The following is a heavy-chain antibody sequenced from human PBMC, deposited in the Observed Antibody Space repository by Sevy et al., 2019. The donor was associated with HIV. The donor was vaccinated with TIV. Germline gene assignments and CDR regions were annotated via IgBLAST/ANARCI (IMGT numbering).Heavy chain of an antibody. V-gene: IGHV5-51*01. Sequence: GESLKISCPGSGYTFGDYWIAWVRQMPGKGLELMGVIYPGDSSDSGTKYSPSFQGHVSFSVDTSISTAYLQWSSLKASDTAMYYCARRRGGWFSLYDDWGQGTLVTVSS. J-gene: IGHJ4*02. CDR1: GYTFGDYW. CDR2: IYPGDSSDSGT. CDR3: ARRRGGWFSLYDD. D-gene: IGHD6-19*01.